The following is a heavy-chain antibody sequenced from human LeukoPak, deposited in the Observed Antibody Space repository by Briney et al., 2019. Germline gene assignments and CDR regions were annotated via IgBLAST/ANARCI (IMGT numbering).Heavy chain of an antibody. CDR2: ISGSGGST. D-gene: IGHD6-13*01. Sequence: GGSLTLSCAASGFSISSYAMSWVRQAPGKGLEWVSAISGSGGSTYYADSVKGRFTISRDNSKNTLYLQMNSLRAEDTAVYYCAKEGAAGTLDFDYWGQGTLVTVSS. J-gene: IGHJ4*02. CDR3: AKEGAAGTLDFDY. CDR1: GFSISSYA. V-gene: IGHV3-23*01.